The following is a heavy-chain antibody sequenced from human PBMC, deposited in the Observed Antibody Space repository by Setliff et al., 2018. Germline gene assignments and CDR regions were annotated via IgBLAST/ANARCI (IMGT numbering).Heavy chain of an antibody. J-gene: IGHJ4*02. V-gene: IGHV1-24*01. CDR3: ARDLVGYCSGGSCYDWDY. D-gene: IGHD2-15*01. CDR1: GYTFTSYD. CDR2: FDPEDGET. Sequence: ASVKVSCKASGYTFTSYDINWVRQAPGKGLEWMGGFDPEDGETIYAQKFQGRVTMTEDTSTDTAYMELSSLRSEDTAVYYCARDLVGYCSGGSCYDWDYWGQGTLVTVS.